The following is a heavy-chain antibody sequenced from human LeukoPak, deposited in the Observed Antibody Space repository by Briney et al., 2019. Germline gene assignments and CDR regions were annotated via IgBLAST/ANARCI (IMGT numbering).Heavy chain of an antibody. CDR3: ARGGYSSGWYMKGSYYYGMDV. D-gene: IGHD6-19*01. V-gene: IGHV3-21*01. CDR2: ISSSSSYI. Sequence: GGSLRLSCAASGFTFSSYSPNWVRQAPGKGLEWVSSISSSSSYIYYADSVKGRFTISRDNAKNSLYLQMNSLRAEDTAVYYCARGGYSSGWYMKGSYYYGMDVWGKGTTVTVSS. CDR1: GFTFSSYS. J-gene: IGHJ6*04.